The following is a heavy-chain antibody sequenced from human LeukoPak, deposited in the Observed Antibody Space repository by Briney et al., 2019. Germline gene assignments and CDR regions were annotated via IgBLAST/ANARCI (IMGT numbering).Heavy chain of an antibody. D-gene: IGHD3-22*01. V-gene: IGHV3-21*01. CDR2: ISSSSSYI. CDR1: GFTFSSYS. CDR3: ARDDYYDSSGYGGYFDY. J-gene: IGHJ4*02. Sequence: GGSLRLSCAASGFTFSSYSMYWVGQAPGKGLEGVSSISSSSSYIYYADSVKGRFTISRDNAKNSLYLQMNSLRAEDTAVYYCARDDYYDSSGYGGYFDYWGQGTLVTVSS.